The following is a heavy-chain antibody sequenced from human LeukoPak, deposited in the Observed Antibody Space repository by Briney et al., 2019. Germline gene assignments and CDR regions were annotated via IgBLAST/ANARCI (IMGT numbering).Heavy chain of an antibody. D-gene: IGHD2-21*01. CDR3: VREDKLRPHFDP. Sequence: SETLSLTCTLSGGSITTTNYYWGWIRQPPGKGLEWIGTIHYTGGTYYNPSLKSRVTISVDTSKNEFSLKLTSVTAADTALYYRVREDKLRPHFDPWGQGTLVTVSS. J-gene: IGHJ5*02. CDR1: GGSITTTNYY. CDR2: IHYTGGT. V-gene: IGHV4-39*07.